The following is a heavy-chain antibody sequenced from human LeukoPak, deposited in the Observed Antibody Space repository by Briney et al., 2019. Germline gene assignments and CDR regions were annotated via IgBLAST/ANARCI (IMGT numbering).Heavy chain of an antibody. V-gene: IGHV3-23*01. CDR3: AKDGPTPLDSSGYYSYWYFDL. Sequence: GGSLRLSCAASGFTFSSSAMSWVRQAPGKGLGWVSAFSGRGGSTYYADSVKGRFTISRDNSKNTLYLQMNSLRAEDTAVYYCAKDGPTPLDSSGYYSYWYFDLWGRGTLVTVSS. CDR2: FSGRGGST. J-gene: IGHJ2*01. CDR1: GFTFSSSA. D-gene: IGHD3-22*01.